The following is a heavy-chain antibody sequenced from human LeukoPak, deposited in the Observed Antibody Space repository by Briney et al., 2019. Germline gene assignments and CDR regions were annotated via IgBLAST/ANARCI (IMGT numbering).Heavy chain of an antibody. V-gene: IGHV3-30*02. D-gene: IGHD3-22*01. CDR2: IRYDGSKK. J-gene: IGHJ4*02. CDR1: GFTFSGYG. CDR3: AASQSRIRDYYDSSGYYLDY. Sequence: GGSLRLSCAASGFTFSGYGMHWVRQAPGKGLEWVAFIRYDGSKKYYADSVKGRFTISRDNSKNTLYLQMNSLRAEDTAVYYCAASQSRIRDYYDSSGYYLDYWGQGTLVTVSS.